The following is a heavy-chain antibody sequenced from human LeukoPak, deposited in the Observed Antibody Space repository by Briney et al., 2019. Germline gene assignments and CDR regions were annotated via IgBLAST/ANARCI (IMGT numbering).Heavy chain of an antibody. Sequence: SETLSLTCTVSGGSLSSSTYYWGWIRQPPGKGLEWIGSISYSGSTYYNPSLKSRVTISVDTSKNQFSLQLTSVTAADTAVYYCANPSSSWWGFDHWGQGTLVTVSS. CDR1: GGSLSSSTYY. V-gene: IGHV4-39*07. J-gene: IGHJ5*02. D-gene: IGHD6-13*01. CDR3: ANPSSSWWGFDH. CDR2: ISYSGST.